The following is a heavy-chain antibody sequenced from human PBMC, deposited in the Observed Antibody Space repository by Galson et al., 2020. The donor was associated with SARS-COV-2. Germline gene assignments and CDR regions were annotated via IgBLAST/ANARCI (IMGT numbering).Heavy chain of an antibody. CDR2: IYYTGIT. V-gene: IGHV4-59*08. Sequence: SETLSLTCTVSGGSISRYFWSWIRQSPGKGLEWIGDIYYTGITNYNPSLKGRVTISIDTSKYQFSLKLSSVTAADTAVYYCAGVTNYYDRRRFPKRWVDRWGQGTLVTVSS. CDR3: AGVTNYYDRRRFPKRWVDR. D-gene: IGHD3-22*01. J-gene: IGHJ4*02. CDR1: GGSISRYF.